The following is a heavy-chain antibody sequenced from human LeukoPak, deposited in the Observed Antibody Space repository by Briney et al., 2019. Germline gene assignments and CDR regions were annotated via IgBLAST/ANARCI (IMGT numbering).Heavy chain of an antibody. Sequence: SVKVSCKASGGTFSSYAISWVRQAPGQGLKWMGGIIPIFGTANYAQKFQGRVTITADESTSTAYMELSSLRSEDTAVYYCARVDTYCGGDCYDPTDFDYWGQGTLVTVSS. D-gene: IGHD2-21*01. CDR2: IIPIFGTA. V-gene: IGHV1-69*13. J-gene: IGHJ4*02. CDR1: GGTFSSYA. CDR3: ARVDTYCGGDCYDPTDFDY.